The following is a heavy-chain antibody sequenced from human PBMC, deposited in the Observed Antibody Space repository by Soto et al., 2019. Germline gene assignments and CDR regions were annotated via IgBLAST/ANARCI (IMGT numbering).Heavy chain of an antibody. J-gene: IGHJ6*02. D-gene: IGHD3-3*01. CDR1: GFTFSSYA. CDR3: ATDHPSQEDYDFWSGYGMDV. Sequence: GGSLRLSCAASGFTFSSYAMSWVRQAPGKGLEWVSAISGSGGSTYYADSAKGRFTISRDNSKNTLYLQMNSLRAEDTAVYYCATDHPSQEDYDFWSGYGMDVWGQGTTVTVSS. CDR2: ISGSGGST. V-gene: IGHV3-23*01.